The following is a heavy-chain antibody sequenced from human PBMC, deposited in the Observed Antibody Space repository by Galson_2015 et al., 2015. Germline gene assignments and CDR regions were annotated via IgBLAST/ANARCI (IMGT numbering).Heavy chain of an antibody. CDR1: GGSISGYY. J-gene: IGHJ5*01. V-gene: IGHV4-59*01. CDR3: ARWSSSSWYNWFDS. CDR2: IYYSGST. Sequence: ETLSLTCTVSGGSISGYYWSWIRQPPGKGLEWIAYIYYSGSTNYNPSLKSRVTISLDTSKNQFSLKLSSVTAADTAVYYCARWSSSSWYNWFDSWGQGTLVTVSS. D-gene: IGHD6-13*01.